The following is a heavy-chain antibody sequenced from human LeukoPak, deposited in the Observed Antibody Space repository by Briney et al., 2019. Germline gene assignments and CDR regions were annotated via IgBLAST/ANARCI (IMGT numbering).Heavy chain of an antibody. J-gene: IGHJ4*02. CDR3: ARRGWELYFDY. CDR2: INPSGGST. D-gene: IGHD1-26*01. Sequence: ASVKVSCKASGYTFTSYYMHWVRQAPGQGLEWIGIINPSGGSTSYAQKFQGRVTMTRDMSTSTVYMELSSLRSEDTAVYYWARRGWELYFDYWGQGTLVTVSS. V-gene: IGHV1-46*01. CDR1: GYTFTSYY.